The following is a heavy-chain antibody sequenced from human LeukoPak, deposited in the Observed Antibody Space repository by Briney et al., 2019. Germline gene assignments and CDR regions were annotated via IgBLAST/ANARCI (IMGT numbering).Heavy chain of an antibody. D-gene: IGHD3-10*01. CDR1: GGSISNISSY. V-gene: IGHV4-39*07. Sequence: SETLSLTCTVSGGSISNISSYWGWIRQPPGKGLEWIGNFYNSGYTNYNPSLKSRVTVSVDTSKNQFSLKLSSVTAADTAVYYCARLETPGRRSFFDYWGQGTLVTVSS. CDR3: ARLETPGRRSFFDY. CDR2: FYNSGYT. J-gene: IGHJ4*02.